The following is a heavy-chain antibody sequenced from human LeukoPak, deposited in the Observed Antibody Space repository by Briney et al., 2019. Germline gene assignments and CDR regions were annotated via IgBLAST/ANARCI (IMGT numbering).Heavy chain of an antibody. J-gene: IGHJ4*02. CDR3: ARDALYPTVTTNGGLGY. Sequence: PGRSLRLSCAASGFTFSSYGMHWVRQAPGKGLEWVAVIWYDGSNKYYADSVKGRFTISRDNSKNTLYLQMNSPGAEDTAVYYCARDALYPTVTTNGGLGYWGQGTLVTVSS. CDR1: GFTFSSYG. CDR2: IWYDGSNK. V-gene: IGHV3-33*01. D-gene: IGHD4-17*01.